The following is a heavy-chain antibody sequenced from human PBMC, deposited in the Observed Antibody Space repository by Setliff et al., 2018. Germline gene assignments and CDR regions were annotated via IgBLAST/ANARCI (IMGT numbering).Heavy chain of an antibody. D-gene: IGHD3-10*01. CDR3: ARVDFTMIQGVIGH. V-gene: IGHV4-39*07. J-gene: IGHJ1*01. CDR2: VYYSGYT. CDR1: GGSVSSASHY. Sequence: SETLSLTCTVSGGSVSSASHYWGWIRQAPGKAMEWIGSVYYSGYTYYKPSLQSRVTMSVDTSKNQFSLKLTSVTAADTAVYYCARVDFTMIQGVIGHWGQGTLVTV.